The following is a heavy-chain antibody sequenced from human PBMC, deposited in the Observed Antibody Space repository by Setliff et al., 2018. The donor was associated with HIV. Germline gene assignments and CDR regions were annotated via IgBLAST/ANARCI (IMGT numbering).Heavy chain of an antibody. CDR1: GYTFTSCF. Sequence: GASVKVSCKASGYTFTSCFLHWVRQAPGQGLEYMGIINPSDGSADYVEKFQDRVTITRDTSTSTVYMEMSSLRSEDTAVYYCTRVHCDGTGGDYWGQGTLVTVSS. V-gene: IGHV1-46*01. CDR3: TRVHCDGTGGDY. D-gene: IGHD3-10*01. CDR2: INPSDGSA. J-gene: IGHJ4*02.